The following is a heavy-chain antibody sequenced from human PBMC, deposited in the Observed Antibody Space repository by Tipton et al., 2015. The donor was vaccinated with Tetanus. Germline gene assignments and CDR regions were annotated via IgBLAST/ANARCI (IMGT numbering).Heavy chain of an antibody. CDR2: IYHSGSP. D-gene: IGHD4-17*01. V-gene: IGHV4-30-2*01. CDR3: ARDERYGDYAY. CDR1: GGSITSGAYL. J-gene: IGHJ4*02. Sequence: TLSLTCAVSGGSITSGAYLWGWIRQPPGKGLEWIGYIYHSGSPYYNPSLKSRVTISIDSSKNQFSLKLTSVTAADTAVYYCARDERYGDYAYWGQGALVTVSS.